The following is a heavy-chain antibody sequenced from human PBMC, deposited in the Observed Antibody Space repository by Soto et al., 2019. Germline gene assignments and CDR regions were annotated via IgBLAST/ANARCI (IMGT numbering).Heavy chain of an antibody. CDR2: INPNSGGT. CDR1: GYTFTGYY. J-gene: IGHJ2*01. V-gene: IGHV1-2*04. D-gene: IGHD1-1*01. Sequence: ASVKVSCKASGYTFTGYYMHWVLQAPGQGLEWMGWINPNSGGTNYAQKFQGWVTMTRDTSISTAYMELSRLRSDDTAVYYCARDSSELKTANYWYFDLWGRGTLVTVS. CDR3: ARDSSELKTANYWYFDL.